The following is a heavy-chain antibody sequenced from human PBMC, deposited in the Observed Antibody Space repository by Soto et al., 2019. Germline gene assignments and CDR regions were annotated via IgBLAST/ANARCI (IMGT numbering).Heavy chain of an antibody. CDR3: ARVWDSYVWRSWRDYYYSGMDV. V-gene: IGHV3-30-3*01. CDR2: ISSDGGNK. Sequence: QVQLVESGGGVVQPGRSLRLSCAASGFTFSSYAMHWVRQAPGKGLEWVALISSDGGNKYYADSVKGRFTISRDNSKNTLYLHMISLKAEDTAVYSCARVWDSYVWRSWRDYYYSGMDVWGQGTTVTVSS. CDR1: GFTFSSYA. D-gene: IGHD3-16*01. J-gene: IGHJ6*02.